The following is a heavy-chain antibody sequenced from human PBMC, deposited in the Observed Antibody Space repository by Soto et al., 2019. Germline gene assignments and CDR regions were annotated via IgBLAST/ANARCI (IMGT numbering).Heavy chain of an antibody. J-gene: IGHJ5*02. V-gene: IGHV2-70*11. Sequence: SGPTLVNPTQTLTLTCTFSGFSLSTSGMCVSWIRQPPGKALEWLARIDWDDDKYYSTSLKTRLTISKDTSKNQVVLTMTNMDPVDTATYYCARSRIAVADNWFDPWGQGTLVTVSS. D-gene: IGHD6-19*01. CDR3: ARSRIAVADNWFDP. CDR1: GFSLSTSGMC. CDR2: IDWDDDK.